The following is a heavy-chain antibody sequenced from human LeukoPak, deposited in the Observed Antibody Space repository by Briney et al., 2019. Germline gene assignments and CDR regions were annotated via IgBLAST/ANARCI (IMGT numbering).Heavy chain of an antibody. V-gene: IGHV3-48*04. D-gene: IGHD3-10*01. Sequence: PGGSLRLSCSASGFTFSSYSMNWVRHPPGKWLEWVSYISSSSSTIYYADSVKGRFTISRDNAKNSLYLQMNSLRAEDTAVYYCARVIITMVRGVIRWFDPWGQGTLVTVSS. CDR3: ARVIITMVRGVIRWFDP. J-gene: IGHJ5*02. CDR2: ISSSSSTI. CDR1: GFTFSSYS.